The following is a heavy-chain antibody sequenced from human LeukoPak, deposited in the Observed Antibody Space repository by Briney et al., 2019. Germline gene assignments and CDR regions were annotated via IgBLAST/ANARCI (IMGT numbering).Heavy chain of an antibody. D-gene: IGHD1-1*01. CDR2: IGSSASTK. Sequence: GGALRLSCAASGFTFSGYTMNWVRQAPRKGLEWVSYIGSSASTKYYADSVKGRFTISRDNAKNSLDLQMNSLRDEDTAVYYCARDWTYCFDYWGQGTLVTVSS. V-gene: IGHV3-48*02. CDR3: ARDWTYCFDY. CDR1: GFTFSGYT. J-gene: IGHJ4*02.